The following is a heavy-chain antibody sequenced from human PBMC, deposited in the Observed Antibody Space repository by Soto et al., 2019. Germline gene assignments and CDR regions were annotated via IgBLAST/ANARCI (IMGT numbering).Heavy chain of an antibody. V-gene: IGHV4-34*01. J-gene: IGHJ2*01. CDR2: INDRGSI. CDR1: GGSFSGYY. CDR3: ARESHDILTGPPWVWYFDL. D-gene: IGHD3-9*01. Sequence: QVKLQQWGAGPLRPLETLSLTCGVSGGSFSGYYWAWIRQSPGKGLEWIGEINDRGSINYTPSLKSRVSISVDTSKNHCSLNLRSVTAADTAVYYCARESHDILTGPPWVWYFDLWGRGTLVTVSS.